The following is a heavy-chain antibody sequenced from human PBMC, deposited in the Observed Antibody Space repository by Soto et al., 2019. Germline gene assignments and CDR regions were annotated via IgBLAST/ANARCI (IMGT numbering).Heavy chain of an antibody. CDR3: TRIYCTTTSCFINGIDV. CDR2: ISHSGDT. V-gene: IGHV4-38-2*01. D-gene: IGHD2-2*01. J-gene: IGHJ6*02. CDR1: GYVITNGYH. Sequence: SETLSLTCAVSGYVITNGYHWGCIRQPPGRELEWIGTISHSGDTYYNPSLKSRVTISIDTSKNHLSLILRSVTAADTVTYYCTRIYCTTTSCFINGIDVWGQGTTVTVYS.